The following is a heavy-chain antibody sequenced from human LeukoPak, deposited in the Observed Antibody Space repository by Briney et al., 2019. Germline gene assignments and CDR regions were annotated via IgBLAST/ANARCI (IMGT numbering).Heavy chain of an antibody. D-gene: IGHD2-21*01. V-gene: IGHV4-59*01. Sequence: PSETLSLTCTVSGGSISSYYWSWIRQPPGKGLEWIGYIYYSGSTNYNPSLKSRVTISVDTSKNQFSLKLSSVTAADTAVYYCARTFLRDDAFDIWGQGTMVTVSS. CDR3: ARTFLRDDAFDI. J-gene: IGHJ3*02. CDR1: GGSISSYY. CDR2: IYYSGST.